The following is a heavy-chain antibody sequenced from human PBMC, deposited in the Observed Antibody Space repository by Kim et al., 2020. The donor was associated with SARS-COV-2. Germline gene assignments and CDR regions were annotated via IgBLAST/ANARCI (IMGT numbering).Heavy chain of an antibody. CDR3: ARDGGRASTSCYWVCYYYYGMDV. V-gene: IGHV3-30*04. CDR2: ISYDGSNK. D-gene: IGHD2-2*01. Sequence: GGSLRLSCAASGFTFSSYAMHWVRQAPGKGLEWVAVISYDGSNKYYADSVKGRFTISRDNSKNTLYLQMNSLRAEDTAVYYCARDGGRASTSCYWVCYYYYGMDVWGQGTTVTVSS. CDR1: GFTFSSYA. J-gene: IGHJ6*02.